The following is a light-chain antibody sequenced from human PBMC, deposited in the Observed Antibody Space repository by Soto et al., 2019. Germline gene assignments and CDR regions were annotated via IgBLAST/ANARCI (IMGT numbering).Light chain of an antibody. Sequence: EIVMTQSPATLSVSPGERATLTCRASQSVSSNLAWYQQKPGQAPRLLIYGASTRATGIPARFSGSGSGTEFTLTISSLQSEDFAVYYCQHYNNWPPWTFGQGTPVEIK. CDR2: GAS. J-gene: IGKJ1*01. V-gene: IGKV3-15*01. CDR3: QHYNNWPPWT. CDR1: QSVSSN.